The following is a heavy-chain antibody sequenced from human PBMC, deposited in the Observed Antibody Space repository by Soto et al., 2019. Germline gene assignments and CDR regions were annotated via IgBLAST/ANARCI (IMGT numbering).Heavy chain of an antibody. V-gene: IGHV4-39*01. Sequence: PSETLSLTCTVSGGSISSSSYYWGWIRQPPGKGLEWIGSIYYSGSTYYNPSLKSRVTISVDTSKNQFSLKLSSVTAADTAVYYCARRVGRYYVLDYWGQGTLVT. CDR1: GGSISSSSYY. J-gene: IGHJ4*02. CDR2: IYYSGST. D-gene: IGHD1-26*01. CDR3: ARRVGRYYVLDY.